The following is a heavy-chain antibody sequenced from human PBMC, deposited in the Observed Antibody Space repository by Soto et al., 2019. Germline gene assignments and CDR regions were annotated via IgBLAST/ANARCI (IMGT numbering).Heavy chain of an antibody. CDR3: ARDTYSGYDFGL. J-gene: IGHJ4*02. V-gene: IGHV4-30-4*01. D-gene: IGHD5-12*01. Sequence: QVQLRESGPGLVKPSQTLSLTCSVSGASVAGGSYYWSWVRQPPGKGLEWIGYIPSRGRPFYNPSLTSRGTISADTANNHLSLKLTSVTAADTAVYYCARDTYSGYDFGLWGQGTLVTVST. CDR1: GASVAGGSYY. CDR2: IPSRGRP.